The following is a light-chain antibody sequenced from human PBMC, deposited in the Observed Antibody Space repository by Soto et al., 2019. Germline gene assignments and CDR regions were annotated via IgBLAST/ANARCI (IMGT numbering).Light chain of an antibody. CDR3: QQSHSTPLT. CDR2: GAS. V-gene: IGKV1-39*01. J-gene: IGKJ4*01. Sequence: DIKLTQSPSSLSASLGDRVTITCRASLRISKYLNWYQQKPGKAPKLLIYGASTLQSGVPSSFSVSGSGRDFTLTITNLPPEDSATYFCQQSHSTPLTFGGGTKLEI. CDR1: LRISKY.